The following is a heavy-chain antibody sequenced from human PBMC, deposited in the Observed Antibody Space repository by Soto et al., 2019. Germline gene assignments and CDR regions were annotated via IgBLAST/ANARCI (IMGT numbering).Heavy chain of an antibody. D-gene: IGHD3-9*01. CDR1: GFTFSNAW. CDR3: TTDLTDILPWDV. CDR2: IKSKTDGGTT. V-gene: IGHV3-15*07. Sequence: EVQLVESGGGLVKPGGSLRLSCAASGFTFSNAWMNWVRQAPGKGLEWVGRIKSKTDGGTTDYAAPVKGRFTISRDDSKNTLYLQMNSLKTAATAVYYCTTDLTDILPWDVWGQGTTVTFSS. J-gene: IGHJ6*02.